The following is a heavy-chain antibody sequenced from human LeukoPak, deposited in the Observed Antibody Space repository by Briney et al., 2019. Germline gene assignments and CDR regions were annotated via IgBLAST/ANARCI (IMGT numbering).Heavy chain of an antibody. CDR1: GFTFSSYS. CDR3: ARDTYDSSGYYADY. V-gene: IGHV3-33*08. J-gene: IGHJ4*02. CDR2: IWYDGSNK. D-gene: IGHD3-22*01. Sequence: PGGSLRLSCAASGFTFSSYSMNWVRQAPGKGLEWVAVIWYDGSNKYYADSVKGRFTISRDNSKNTLYLQMNSLRAEDTAVYYCARDTYDSSGYYADYWGQGTLVTVSS.